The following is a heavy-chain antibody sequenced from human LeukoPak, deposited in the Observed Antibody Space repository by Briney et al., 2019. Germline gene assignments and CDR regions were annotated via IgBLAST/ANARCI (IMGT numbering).Heavy chain of an antibody. CDR2: ISYNGSNK. V-gene: IGHV3-30-3*01. D-gene: IGHD3-16*01. J-gene: IGHJ6*02. Sequence: APRLSCAASGFTFSSYAMHWVRQAPGKGLEWVAVISYNGSNKYCADSVKGRFTISRDNSKNTLYLQMNSLRAEDTAVYYCARDLTPTYYDYVWGSESMDVWGQGTTVTVSS. CDR1: GFTFSSYA. CDR3: ARDLTPTYYDYVWGSESMDV.